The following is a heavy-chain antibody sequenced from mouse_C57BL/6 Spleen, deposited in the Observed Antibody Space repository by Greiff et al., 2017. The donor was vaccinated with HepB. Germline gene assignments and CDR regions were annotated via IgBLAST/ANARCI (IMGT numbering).Heavy chain of an antibody. V-gene: IGHV1-22*01. CDR2: INPNNGGT. J-gene: IGHJ1*03. CDR1: GYTFTDYN. Sequence: VQLQQSGPELVKPGASVKMSCKASGYTFTDYNMHWVKQSHGKSLEWIGYINPNNGGTSYKQKFKGKATLTVNKSSSTAYMELRSLTSEDSAVYYCARGGYYGSSYGYWYFDVWGTGTTVTVSS. D-gene: IGHD1-1*01. CDR3: ARGGYYGSSYGYWYFDV.